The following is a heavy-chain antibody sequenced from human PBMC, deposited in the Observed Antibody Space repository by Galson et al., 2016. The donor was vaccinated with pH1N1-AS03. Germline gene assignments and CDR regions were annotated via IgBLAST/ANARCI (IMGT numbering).Heavy chain of an antibody. J-gene: IGHJ4*02. CDR3: TRVRQQRFDY. V-gene: IGHV1-3*01. CDR2: INAGDSNT. CDR1: GYTLTTYS. D-gene: IGHD1-1*01. Sequence: SVKVSCKASGYTLTTYSMHWVRQAPGQRPEWMGWINAGDSNTGYSRSFQGRVTITRDTSAKIGYLELISLISEDTAVYYCTRVRQQRFDYWGQGTLVTVSS.